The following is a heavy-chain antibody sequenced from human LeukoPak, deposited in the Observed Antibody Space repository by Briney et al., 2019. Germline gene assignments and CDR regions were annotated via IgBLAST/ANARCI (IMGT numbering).Heavy chain of an antibody. D-gene: IGHD5-24*01. V-gene: IGHV4-59*01. Sequence: SETLSLTCTVSGGPISSYYWSWIRQPPGKGLEWIGYIYYSGSTNYNPSLKSRVTISVDTSKNQFSLKLSSVTAADTAVYYCARENVEMATIPPAFDIWGQGTMVTVSS. CDR1: GGPISSYY. J-gene: IGHJ3*02. CDR3: ARENVEMATIPPAFDI. CDR2: IYYSGST.